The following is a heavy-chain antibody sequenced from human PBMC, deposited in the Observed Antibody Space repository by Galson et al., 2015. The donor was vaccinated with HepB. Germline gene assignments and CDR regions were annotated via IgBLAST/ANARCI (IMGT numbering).Heavy chain of an antibody. Sequence: LRLSCAASGLTFSGSAMHWVRQASGKGLEWVGRIRSKANSYATAYAASVKGRFTISRDDSKNTAYLQMNSLKTEDTAVYYCSVNAPAPVVVKGVYWGQGTLVTVSS. CDR3: SVNAPAPVVVKGVY. D-gene: IGHD3-22*01. CDR2: IRSKANSYAT. J-gene: IGHJ4*02. CDR1: GLTFSGSA. V-gene: IGHV3-73*01.